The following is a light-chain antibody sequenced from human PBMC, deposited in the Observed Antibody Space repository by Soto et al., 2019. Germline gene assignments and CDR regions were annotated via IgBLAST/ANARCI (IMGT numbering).Light chain of an antibody. CDR1: QSVSSSY. J-gene: IGKJ1*01. Sequence: EIVLTQSPGTLSLSPEERATLSCRASQSVSSSYLAWYQQKPDQAPRLLIYGVSSRATGIPDRFSGSGSGTDFTLPISRLEPEDCAVYYCQQYGSSPRTFGQGTKVEIK. CDR2: GVS. CDR3: QQYGSSPRT. V-gene: IGKV3-20*01.